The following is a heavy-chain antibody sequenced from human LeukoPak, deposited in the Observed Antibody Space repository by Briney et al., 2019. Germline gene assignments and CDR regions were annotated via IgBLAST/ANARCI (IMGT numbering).Heavy chain of an antibody. J-gene: IGHJ4*02. Sequence: GGSLRLSCAASGFTFNTNAMTWVRQAPGKALEWVSAISGRTSSTYYADSVKGRFTISRDNSKNTLYLQMDTLRAEDTAVYYCAKCGSSGCHLIDYWGLGTLVTVSS. D-gene: IGHD5-12*01. CDR1: GFTFNTNA. CDR3: AKCGSSGCHLIDY. V-gene: IGHV3-23*01. CDR2: ISGRTSST.